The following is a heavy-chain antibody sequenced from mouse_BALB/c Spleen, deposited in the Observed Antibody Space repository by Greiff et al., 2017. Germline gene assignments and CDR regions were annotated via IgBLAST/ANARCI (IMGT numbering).Heavy chain of an antibody. CDR3: TRGGWLKGYFDY. Sequence: QVQLQQSGAELVRPGASVTLSCKASGYTFTDYEMHWVKQTPVHGLEWIGAIDPETGGTAYNQKFKGKATLTADKSSSTAYMELRSLTSEDSAVYYCTRGGWLKGYFDYWGQGTTLTVSS. J-gene: IGHJ2*01. D-gene: IGHD1-1*02. V-gene: IGHV1-15*01. CDR2: IDPETGGT. CDR1: GYTFTDYE.